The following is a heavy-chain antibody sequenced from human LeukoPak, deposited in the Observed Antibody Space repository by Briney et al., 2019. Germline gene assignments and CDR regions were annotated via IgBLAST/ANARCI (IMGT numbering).Heavy chain of an antibody. CDR3: ARHIYVLRFLEWLLPFDY. J-gene: IGHJ4*02. D-gene: IGHD3-3*01. V-gene: IGHV4-39*01. Sequence: AETQSPTCTVSGRSISIRRSFCGSIPQPPGRGLERFARICNIGSTNYNPSLKSRVTISVVTSKNPFSLKLSSVTAADTAVYYCARHIYVLRFLEWLLPFDYWGQGTLVTVSS. CDR2: ICNIGST. CDR1: GRSISIRRSF.